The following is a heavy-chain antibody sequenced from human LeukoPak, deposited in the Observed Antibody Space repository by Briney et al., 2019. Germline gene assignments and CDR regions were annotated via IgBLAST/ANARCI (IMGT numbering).Heavy chain of an antibody. J-gene: IGHJ4*02. CDR3: ARVNPLDCGGDCYSYFDY. CDR1: GFTFSSYS. D-gene: IGHD2-21*02. V-gene: IGHV3-48*01. CDR2: ISSSSSTI. Sequence: GGSLRLSCAASGFTFSSYSMNWVRPTPGRGLEWVSYISSSSSTIYYADSVKGRFTISRDNSKNTLYLQMSSLRAEDTAVYYCARVNPLDCGGDCYSYFDYWGQGTLVTVSS.